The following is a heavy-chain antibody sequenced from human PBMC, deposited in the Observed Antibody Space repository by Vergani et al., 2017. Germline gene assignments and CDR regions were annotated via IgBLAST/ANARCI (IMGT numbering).Heavy chain of an antibody. CDR2: IYYTGSA. V-gene: IGHV4-39*01. Sequence: QLQLHKSGPGLVKPSETLSLTCTLSGGSISSSSHSWGWLRQTPGKGLEWIGSIYYTGSAYYNPSLKSRVSISVDASKNQFSLKLSSVTAADSAVYYCARHDSGHYDASYYGLDVWGQGTTVTVSS. CDR3: ARHDSGHYDASYYGLDV. J-gene: IGHJ6*02. CDR1: GGSISSSSHS. D-gene: IGHD3-16*01.